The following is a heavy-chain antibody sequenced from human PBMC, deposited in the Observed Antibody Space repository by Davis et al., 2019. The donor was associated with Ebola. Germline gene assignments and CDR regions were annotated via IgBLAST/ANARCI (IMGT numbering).Heavy chain of an antibody. Sequence: GESLKISCAASGFTFSGSAMHWVRQASGKGLEWVGRNRSKANSYATAYAASVKGRFTIPRDDSKNTAYLQLNSLKTEDAAVYYCTTTTTASDYWGQGTLVTVSS. CDR2: NRSKANSYAT. D-gene: IGHD4-11*01. CDR1: GFTFSGSA. CDR3: TTTTTASDY. V-gene: IGHV3-73*01. J-gene: IGHJ4*02.